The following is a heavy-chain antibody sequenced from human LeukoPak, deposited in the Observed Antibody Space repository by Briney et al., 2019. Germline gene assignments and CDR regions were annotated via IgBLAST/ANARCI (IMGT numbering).Heavy chain of an antibody. CDR1: GYTLTELS. CDR2: FDPEDGET. V-gene: IGHV1-24*01. J-gene: IGHJ5*02. Sequence: GASVKVSCKVSGYTLTELSMHWVRQAPGKGLEWMGGFDPEDGETIYAQKFQGRVTMTEDTSTDTAYMELSSLRSEDTAVYYCATDLPHYYDSSGYYHWGQGTLVTVSS. CDR3: ATDLPHYYDSSGYYH. D-gene: IGHD3-22*01.